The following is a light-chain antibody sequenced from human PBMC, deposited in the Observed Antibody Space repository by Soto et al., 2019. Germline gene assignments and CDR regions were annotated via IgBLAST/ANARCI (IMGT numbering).Light chain of an antibody. CDR2: GAS. Sequence: IVLTQSPATLSLSPGERATLSCRASQSVSRNLAWCQQKPDQAPRLLIYGASNRATGIPARFGGSGSGTDFTLTISSLEPEDFAVYYSQQRYNWPLTFGGGTKVEI. V-gene: IGKV3-11*01. CDR1: QSVSRN. CDR3: QQRYNWPLT. J-gene: IGKJ4*01.